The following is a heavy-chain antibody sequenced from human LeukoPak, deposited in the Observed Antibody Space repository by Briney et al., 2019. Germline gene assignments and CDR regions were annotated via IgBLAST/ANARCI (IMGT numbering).Heavy chain of an antibody. Sequence: SETLSLTCTVSGGSISNYYWSWIRQPPEKGLEWIGYIYHSGSTNYNPSLKSRLTISVDTSKNQFSLKLSSVTAADTAVYYCARSYGDYITGAYAFDVWGQGTMVTVSS. CDR2: IYHSGST. CDR1: GGSISNYY. D-gene: IGHD4-17*01. V-gene: IGHV4-59*08. J-gene: IGHJ3*01. CDR3: ARSYGDYITGAYAFDV.